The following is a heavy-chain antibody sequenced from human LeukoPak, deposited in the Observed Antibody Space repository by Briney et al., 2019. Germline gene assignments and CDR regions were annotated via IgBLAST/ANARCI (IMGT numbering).Heavy chain of an antibody. CDR2: IYHSGST. J-gene: IGHJ4*02. CDR3: ARGSSRVFDY. V-gene: IGHV4-30-2*01. Sequence: SETLSLTCAVSGGSISSGGYSWSWIRQPPGKGLEWIGYIYHSGSTYYNPSLKSRVTISVDRSKNQFSLKLSSVTAADTAVYYCARGSSRVFDYWGQGTLVTVSS. CDR1: GGSISSGGYS. D-gene: IGHD6-13*01.